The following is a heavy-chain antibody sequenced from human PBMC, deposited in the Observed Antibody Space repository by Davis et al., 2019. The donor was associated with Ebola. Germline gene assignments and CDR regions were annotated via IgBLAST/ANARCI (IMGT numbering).Heavy chain of an antibody. V-gene: IGHV5-51*01. CDR2: IYPGDSDT. CDR1: GYSFTTYW. D-gene: IGHD5-24*01. CDR3: ARHVGGWRQLAGIDY. J-gene: IGHJ4*02. Sequence: GESLKISCKGSGYSFTTYWIGWVRQMPGKGLEWMGIIYPGDSDTRYSPSFRGQVTISADKSISTAYLQWSSLKASDTAMYYCARHVGGWRQLAGIDYWGQGTLVTVSS.